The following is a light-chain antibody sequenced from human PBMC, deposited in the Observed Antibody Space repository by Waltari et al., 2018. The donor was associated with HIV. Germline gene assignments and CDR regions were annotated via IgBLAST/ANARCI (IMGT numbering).Light chain of an antibody. CDR3: TSYTTRNILM. CDR2: GVP. CDR1: SREIGYPKF. J-gene: IGLJ3*02. V-gene: IGLV2-14*03. Sequence: QSSLTQPASMSGSPGQPIAISCPGSSREIGYPKFVSWYHQRPGKAPRLLIYGVPIRASGLAGRFSGSKSENTASLTISGLQIEDEADYYCTSYTTRNILMFGGGT.